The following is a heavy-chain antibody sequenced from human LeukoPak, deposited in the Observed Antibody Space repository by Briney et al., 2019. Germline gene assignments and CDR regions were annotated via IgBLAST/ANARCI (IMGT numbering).Heavy chain of an antibody. CDR1: GYTFTGYY. CDR2: IDPNSGGT. V-gene: IGHV1-2*02. J-gene: IGHJ3*02. Sequence: ASVKVSCKASGYTFTGYYMHWVRQAPGQGLEWMGWIDPNSGGTNYAQKFQGRVTMTRDTSISTAYMELSRLRSDDTAVYYCARFLSQSGSFDIWGQGTMVTVSS. CDR3: ARFLSQSGSFDI. D-gene: IGHD3-10*01.